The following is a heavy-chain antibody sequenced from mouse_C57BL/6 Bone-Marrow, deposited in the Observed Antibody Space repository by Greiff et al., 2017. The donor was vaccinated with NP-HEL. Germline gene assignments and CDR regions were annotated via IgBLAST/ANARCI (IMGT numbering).Heavy chain of an antibody. D-gene: IGHD4-1*01. J-gene: IGHJ2*01. V-gene: IGHV1-61*01. CDR1: GYTFTSYW. CDR2: IYPSDSET. CDR3: VTGPYYFDY. Sequence: QVQLQQPGAELVRPGSSVKLSCKASGYTFTSYWMDWVKQRPGQGLEWIGNIYPSDSETHYNQKFKDKATLTVDKSSSTAYMQLSSLTSEDSAVYYCVTGPYYFDYWGQSTTLTVSS.